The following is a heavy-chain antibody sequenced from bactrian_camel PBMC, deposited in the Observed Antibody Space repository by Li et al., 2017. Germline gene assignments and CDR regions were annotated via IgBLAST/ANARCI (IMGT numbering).Heavy chain of an antibody. V-gene: IGHV3S68*01. J-gene: IGHJ4*01. CDR1: GMTFTREV. CDR3: AARLGVGACAGRYWESPTPYYS. Sequence: HVQLVESGGGSVQAGGSLSLSCRASGMTFTREVVGWFRQIPGKEREGVAILRTNVGTTAYANSVEGRFSISRDNADNTLHLEMNSLKPEETAIYYCAARLGVGACAGRYWESPTPYYSWGHGTQVTVS. CDR2: LRTNVGTT. D-gene: IGHD5*01.